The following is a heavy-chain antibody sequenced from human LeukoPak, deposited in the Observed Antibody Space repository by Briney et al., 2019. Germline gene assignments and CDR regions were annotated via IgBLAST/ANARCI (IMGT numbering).Heavy chain of an antibody. CDR1: GGTFNNYA. D-gene: IGHD2-21*02. V-gene: IGHV1-69*04. CDR2: IIPILGIA. CDR3: ARDSVLGCGGDCYTHFDY. Sequence: SVKVSCKASGGTFNNYAFSWVRRAPGQGLEWMRRIIPILGIANYAQKFQGRVTITADKSTSTAYMELSSLGSEDTAVYYCARDSVLGCGGDCYTHFDYWGQGTLVTVSS. J-gene: IGHJ4*02.